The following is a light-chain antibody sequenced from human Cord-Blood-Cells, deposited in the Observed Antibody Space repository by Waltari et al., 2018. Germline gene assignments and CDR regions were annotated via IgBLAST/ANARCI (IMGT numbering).Light chain of an antibody. CDR3: QQYNNWPYS. Sequence: EIVMTQSPATLSVSPGERATLSCRASQRVSSNLAWYQQKPGQAPRLLIYGASTRATGIPARFSGSGSGTEFTLTISSLQSEYFAVYYCQQYNNWPYSFGQATKLEIK. CDR1: QRVSSN. V-gene: IGKV3-15*01. J-gene: IGKJ2*03. CDR2: GAS.